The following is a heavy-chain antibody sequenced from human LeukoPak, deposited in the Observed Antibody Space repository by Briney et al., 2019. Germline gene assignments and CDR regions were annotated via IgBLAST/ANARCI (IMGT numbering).Heavy chain of an antibody. V-gene: IGHV4-34*01. D-gene: IGHD2-21*02. CDR2: INHSGNT. J-gene: IGHJ4*02. Sequence: SETLSLTCAVYGGSFSVYYWSWIRQPPGKGLEWIGEINHSGNTNYNPSLKSRVTISVDTSKHQFSLKLSSVTAADTAVYYCARGGFYCGGDCYVDYWGQGTLVTVSS. CDR1: GGSFSVYY. CDR3: ARGGFYCGGDCYVDY.